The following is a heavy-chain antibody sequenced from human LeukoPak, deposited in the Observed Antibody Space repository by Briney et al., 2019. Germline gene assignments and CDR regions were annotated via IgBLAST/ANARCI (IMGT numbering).Heavy chain of an antibody. CDR2: INPNSGGT. CDR3: ARGNYDFWSGYYDY. Sequence: ASVKVSCKASGYTFTGYYMHWVRQAPGQGLEWMGWINPNSGGTNYAQKFQGRVTMTRDTSISTAYMELSRLRSDDTAVYYCARGNYDFWSGYYDYWGQGTLVTVSS. V-gene: IGHV1-2*02. CDR1: GYTFTGYY. D-gene: IGHD3-3*01. J-gene: IGHJ4*02.